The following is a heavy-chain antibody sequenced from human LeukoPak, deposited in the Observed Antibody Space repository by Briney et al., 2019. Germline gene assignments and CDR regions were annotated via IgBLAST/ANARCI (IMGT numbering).Heavy chain of an antibody. J-gene: IGHJ3*02. Sequence: GGSLRLSCAAPGFTFSSYWMHWVRHAPGKGLVWVSRIKSDGSSTSYADPVKGRFTISRDNAKNTLYLQMNSLRAEDTAVYYCARVGARLGAFDIWDQGTMVTVSS. CDR1: GFTFSSYW. D-gene: IGHD6-25*01. CDR3: ARVGARLGAFDI. V-gene: IGHV3-74*01. CDR2: IKSDGSST.